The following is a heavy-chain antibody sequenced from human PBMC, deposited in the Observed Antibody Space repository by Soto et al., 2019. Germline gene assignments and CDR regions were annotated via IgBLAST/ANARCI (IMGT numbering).Heavy chain of an antibody. Sequence: QMQLVQSGPEVKKPGTSVKVSCKASGFTFTSSAVQWVRQARGQRLEWIGWIVVGSGNTNYAQKFQERVTITRDMSTSTAYMELSSLRSEDTAVYYCAADGRGGGWYSYGMEVWGQGTTVTVSS. CDR2: IVVGSGNT. CDR1: GFTFTSSA. CDR3: AADGRGGGWYSYGMEV. D-gene: IGHD6-19*01. V-gene: IGHV1-58*01. J-gene: IGHJ6*02.